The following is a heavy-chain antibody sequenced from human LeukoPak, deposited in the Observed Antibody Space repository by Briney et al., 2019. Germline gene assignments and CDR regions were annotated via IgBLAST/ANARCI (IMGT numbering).Heavy chain of an antibody. J-gene: IGHJ5*02. CDR2: ISYDGGNK. CDR3: ARDSFDPTGFDP. D-gene: IGHD3-10*01. CDR1: VFTFSSYA. Sequence: GGSLRLSCAASVFTFSSYAIHWVRHALGKGLEWVAAISYDGGNKYYADSVRGRFTISRDNSKNTLYLQVNSLRAEDTAVYYCARDSFDPTGFDPWGQGTLVTVSS. V-gene: IGHV3-30*04.